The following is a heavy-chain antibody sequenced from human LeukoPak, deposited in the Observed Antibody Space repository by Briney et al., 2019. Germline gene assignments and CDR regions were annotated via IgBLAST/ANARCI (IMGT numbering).Heavy chain of an antibody. CDR2: ISGSSSYM. J-gene: IGHJ4*02. D-gene: IGHD1-1*01. Sequence: PGGSLSLSCAASGFTFSSYSMNWVRQAPGKGLEWVSSISGSSSYMYYADSVKGRFTISRDNAKNSLFLQMNSLRAEDTAVYYCARDESSGTVDYWGQGTLVTVSS. CDR1: GFTFSSYS. V-gene: IGHV3-21*01. CDR3: ARDESSGTVDY.